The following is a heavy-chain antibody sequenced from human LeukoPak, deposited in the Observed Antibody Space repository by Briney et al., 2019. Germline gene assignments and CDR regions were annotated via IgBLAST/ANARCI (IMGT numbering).Heavy chain of an antibody. V-gene: IGHV3-30*04. Sequence: GESLRLSCAASGFTFAGYTMHWVRQAPGKGLEWATLITYDGSTKYYADSVKGRFTISRDNSKNRLYLQMDSLRGEDTAVYYCAKDRSWHGLEYWGQGALVTVSS. J-gene: IGHJ4*02. CDR2: ITYDGSTK. CDR3: AKDRSWHGLEY. D-gene: IGHD3-16*02. CDR1: GFTFAGYT.